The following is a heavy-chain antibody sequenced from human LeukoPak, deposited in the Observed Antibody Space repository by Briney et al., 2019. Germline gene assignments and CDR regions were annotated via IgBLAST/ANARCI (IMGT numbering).Heavy chain of an antibody. CDR2: ISISSSYI. CDR1: GFTFSSYS. CDR3: ASGGGVATTPPRGWFDP. J-gene: IGHJ5*02. Sequence: GGPLRLSCAASGFTFSSYSMNWVRQAPGKGLEWVSSISISSSYIYYADSVKGRFTISRDNAKNSLYLQMNSLRAEETVVYYSASGGGVATTPPRGWFDPWGQGTLVTVSS. V-gene: IGHV3-21*01. D-gene: IGHD5-12*01.